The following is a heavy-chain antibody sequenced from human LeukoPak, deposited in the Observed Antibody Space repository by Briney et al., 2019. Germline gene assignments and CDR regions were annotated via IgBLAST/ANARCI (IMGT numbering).Heavy chain of an antibody. V-gene: IGHV3-23*01. J-gene: IGHJ6*02. D-gene: IGHD3-3*01. CDR3: AKDDFWSGYSAYGMDV. CDR2: ISGSGGST. CDR1: GFTFSSYA. Sequence: GGSLRLSCAASGFTFSSYAMSWVRQAQGKGLEWVSAISGSGGSTYYADSVKGRFTISRDNSKNTLYLQMNSLRAEDTAVYYCAKDDFWSGYSAYGMDVWGQGTTVTVSS.